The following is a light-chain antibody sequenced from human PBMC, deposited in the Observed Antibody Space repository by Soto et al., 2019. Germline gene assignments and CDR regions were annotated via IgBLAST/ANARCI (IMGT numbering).Light chain of an antibody. CDR2: HAS. J-gene: IGKJ1*01. V-gene: IGKV3-20*01. Sequence: EIVLTQSPGTLSLSPGERATLSCRASQSVNIFLAWFQQKPGQAPRLLIFHASNRATGVPDRFSGSGSGTDLTLTITRLEPEDSAVYYCHHYVGSPWAFGQGTRVEIK. CDR3: HHYVGSPWA. CDR1: QSVNIF.